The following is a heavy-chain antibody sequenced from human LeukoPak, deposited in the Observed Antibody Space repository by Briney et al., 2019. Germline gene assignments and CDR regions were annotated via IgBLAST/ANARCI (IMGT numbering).Heavy chain of an antibody. CDR2: ISYDGSNK. CDR1: GFTSSSYA. Sequence: GGSLRLSCAASGFTSSSYAMHWVRQAPGKGLEWVAVISYDGSNKYYADSVKGRFTISRDNSKNTLYLQMNSLRAEDTAVYYCARAPSYRSFFYYMDVWGKGTTVTVSS. V-gene: IGHV3-30-3*01. D-gene: IGHD3-16*02. CDR3: ARAPSYRSFFYYMDV. J-gene: IGHJ6*03.